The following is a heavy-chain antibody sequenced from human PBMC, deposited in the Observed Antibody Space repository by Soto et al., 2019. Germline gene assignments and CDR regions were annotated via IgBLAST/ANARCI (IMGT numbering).Heavy chain of an antibody. CDR2: IYHSGST. J-gene: IGHJ4*02. CDR1: GGSISSNNW. D-gene: IGHD2-15*01. CDR3: ARREGDCRGGSCPFYPG. Sequence: QVQLQESGPGLVKPSETLSLTCAVSGGSISSNNWWSWVRQTPGKGLEWIGEIYHSGSTNYNPSLKRRITLSIDKSNNQFSPRLTSMTAADTAVYYCARREGDCRGGSCPFYPGWGQGTLVTASS. V-gene: IGHV4-4*02.